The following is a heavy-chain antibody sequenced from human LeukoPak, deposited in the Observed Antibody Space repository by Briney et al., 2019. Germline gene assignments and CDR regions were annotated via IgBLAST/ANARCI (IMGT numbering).Heavy chain of an antibody. CDR1: GGSISSYY. CDR2: IYLSGST. CDR3: ARVKPLCSGDYSDYYYYIDV. J-gene: IGHJ6*03. V-gene: IGHV4-59*01. Sequence: SETLSLTCTVSGGSISSYYWSWIRQPPGKGLEWIGYIYLSGSTNYNPSLKSRVTISLDTSKNQFSLKLSSVTAADTAVYYCARVKPLCSGDYSDYYYYIDVWGKGTTVTVSS. D-gene: IGHD3-3*01.